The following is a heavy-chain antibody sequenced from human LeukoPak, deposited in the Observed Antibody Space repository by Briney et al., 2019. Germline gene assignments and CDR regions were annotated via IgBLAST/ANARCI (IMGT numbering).Heavy chain of an antibody. CDR3: AKAPNYDFWSGYYPFDY. D-gene: IGHD3-3*01. Sequence: GGSLRLSCAASGFTFSSYSMSWVRQAPGKGLEWVSAISGSGGSTYYADSVKGRFTISRDNSKNTLYLRMNSLRAEDTAVYYCAKAPNYDFWSGYYPFDYWGQGTLVTVS. V-gene: IGHV3-23*01. J-gene: IGHJ4*02. CDR1: GFTFSSYS. CDR2: ISGSGGST.